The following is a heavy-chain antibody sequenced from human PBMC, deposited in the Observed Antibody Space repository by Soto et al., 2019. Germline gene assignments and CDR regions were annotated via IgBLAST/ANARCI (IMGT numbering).Heavy chain of an antibody. CDR2: ISGTASRT. CDR1: GFTPTTTP. Sequence: PWGSLRLSCAGSGFTPTTTPLSWVRQPPGKGLEWVTTISGTASRTYYVDSVKGRFFISRDTSKNTVTLQMNNLTLDDTDVYYCATSFPYVDNWGQGNRVTASS. J-gene: IGHJ4*02. D-gene: IGHD2-21*01. CDR3: ATSFPYVDN. V-gene: IGHV3-23*01.